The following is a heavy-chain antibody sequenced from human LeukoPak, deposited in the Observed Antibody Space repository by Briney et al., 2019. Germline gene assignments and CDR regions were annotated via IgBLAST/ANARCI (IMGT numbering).Heavy chain of an antibody. CDR2: INHSGST. Sequence: PSETLSLTCAVYGGSFSGYYWSWIRQPLGKGLEWIGEINHSGSTNYNPSLKSRVTISVDTSKNQFSLKLSSVTAADTAVYYCARPVAGAFVYWGQGTLVTVSS. D-gene: IGHD2-15*01. V-gene: IGHV4-34*01. CDR1: GGSFSGYY. J-gene: IGHJ4*02. CDR3: ARPVAGAFVY.